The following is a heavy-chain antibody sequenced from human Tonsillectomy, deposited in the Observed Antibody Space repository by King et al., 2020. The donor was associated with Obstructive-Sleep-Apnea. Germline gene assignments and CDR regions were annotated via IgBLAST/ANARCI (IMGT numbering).Heavy chain of an antibody. V-gene: IGHV4-39*07. D-gene: IGHD3-10*01. CDR3: AGDLWFGELFRHAVCDY. Sequence: QLQESGPGLVKPSETLSLTCTVSGGSISSSSYYWGWIRQPPGKGLEWIGSIYYSGSTYYNPSLKSRVTISVDTSKNQFSLKLSSVTAADTAVYYCAGDLWFGELFRHAVCDYWGQGTLVTVSS. CDR1: GGSISSSSYY. CDR2: IYYSGST. J-gene: IGHJ4*02.